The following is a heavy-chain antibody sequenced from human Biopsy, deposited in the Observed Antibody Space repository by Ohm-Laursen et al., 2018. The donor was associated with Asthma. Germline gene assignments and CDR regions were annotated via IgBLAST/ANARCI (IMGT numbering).Heavy chain of an antibody. Sequence: SLRLSCAAFGFTFSSYYMHWVRQAPGKGLVWVSNIKSDGSSTSYADPVKGRFTISRDNAKHTVYLQMNNLRAEDTAVYYCASELGIGYWGQGILVTVSS. CDR2: IKSDGSST. CDR3: ASELGIGY. J-gene: IGHJ4*02. CDR1: GFTFSSYY. D-gene: IGHD7-27*01. V-gene: IGHV3-74*01.